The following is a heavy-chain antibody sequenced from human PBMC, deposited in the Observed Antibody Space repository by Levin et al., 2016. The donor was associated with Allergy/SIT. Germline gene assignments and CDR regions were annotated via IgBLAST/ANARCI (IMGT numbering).Heavy chain of an antibody. Sequence: SGPTLVKPSQTLTLTCSFSGFSLDTPKMSIHWIRQPLGKALEWLALVDWEGDKYYSTSLRTRLTISKDTSKNQVTLTLTNVEPVDTGTYYCARMLPPATASMFVFYYGIDFWGQGTAVTVSS. CDR1: GFSLDTPKMS. V-gene: IGHV2-70*13. CDR3: ARMLPPATASMFVFYYGIDF. CDR2: VDWEGDK. J-gene: IGHJ6*02. D-gene: IGHD2-15*01.